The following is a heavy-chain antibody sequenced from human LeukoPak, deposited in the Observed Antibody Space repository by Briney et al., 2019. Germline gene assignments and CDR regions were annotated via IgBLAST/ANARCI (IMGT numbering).Heavy chain of an antibody. CDR1: GFTFSSYS. CDR3: ARDLDVDTAMVNVDY. D-gene: IGHD5-18*01. J-gene: IGHJ4*02. CDR2: ISSSSSCI. Sequence: PGGSLRLSCAASGFTFSSYSMNWVRQAPGKGLEWVSSISSSSSCIYYADSVKGRFTISRDNAKNSLYLQMNSLRAEDTAVYYCARDLDVDTAMVNVDYWGQGTLVTVSS. V-gene: IGHV3-21*01.